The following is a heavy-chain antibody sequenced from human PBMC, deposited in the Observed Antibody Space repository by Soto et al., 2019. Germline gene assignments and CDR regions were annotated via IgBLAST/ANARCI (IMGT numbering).Heavy chain of an antibody. V-gene: IGHV1-18*01. D-gene: IGHD6-6*01. CDR1: GYTFSSYE. J-gene: IGHJ4*02. Sequence: ASVKVSCKASGYTFSSYELSWVRQAPGQGLEWMGWISAYNGNTNYAQKLQGRVTMTTDTSTSTAYMELRSLRSDDTAVYFRARGDTPARLDYWCQGTLVTVSS. CDR3: ARGDTPARLDY. CDR2: ISAYNGNT.